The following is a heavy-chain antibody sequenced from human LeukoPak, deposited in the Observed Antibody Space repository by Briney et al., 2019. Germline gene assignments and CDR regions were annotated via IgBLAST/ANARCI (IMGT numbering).Heavy chain of an antibody. D-gene: IGHD3-3*01. J-gene: IGHJ4*02. Sequence: GGSLRLSCAASGFTFSSYWMSWVRQAPGKGLEWVANIKQDGSEKYYVDSVKGRVTISRDNAKNSLYLQMNSLRAEDTAVYYCAREANYDFWGGPTHYFDCWGQGTLVTVSS. CDR3: AREANYDFWGGPTHYFDC. CDR2: IKQDGSEK. V-gene: IGHV3-7*01. CDR1: GFTFSSYW.